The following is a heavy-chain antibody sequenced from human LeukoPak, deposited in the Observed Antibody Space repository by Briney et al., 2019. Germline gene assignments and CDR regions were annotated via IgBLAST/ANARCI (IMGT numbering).Heavy chain of an antibody. D-gene: IGHD2-2*01. CDR2: ISRSGGST. Sequence: GGPLRPSCAAPGFTFSGNAMSWGRQAPGKGLHWVSAISRSGGSTYYAGSVKGRFTISRVNSKNTLYRQMNSQRPEDTAVYYCAKDNWGILVVPAPPYYYGMDVWGQGTTVTVSS. CDR1: GFTFSGNA. CDR3: AKDNWGILVVPAPPYYYGMDV. V-gene: IGHV3-23*01. J-gene: IGHJ6*02.